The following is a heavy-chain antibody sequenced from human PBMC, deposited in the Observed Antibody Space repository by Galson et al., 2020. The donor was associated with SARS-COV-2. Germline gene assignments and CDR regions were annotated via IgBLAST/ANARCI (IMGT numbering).Heavy chain of an antibody. CDR3: ARGPWFYDSSGYYEAYGMDV. V-gene: IGHV1-8*01. CDR2: MNPNSGNT. CDR1: GYTFTSYD. D-gene: IGHD3-22*01. J-gene: IGHJ6*02. Sequence: RQDGPVKVSCKASGYTFTSYDINWVRQATGQGLAWMGWMNPNSGNTGYAQKFQGRVTMTRNTSISTAYMELSSLRSEDTAVYYCARGPWFYDSSGYYEAYGMDVWGQGTMVTVSS.